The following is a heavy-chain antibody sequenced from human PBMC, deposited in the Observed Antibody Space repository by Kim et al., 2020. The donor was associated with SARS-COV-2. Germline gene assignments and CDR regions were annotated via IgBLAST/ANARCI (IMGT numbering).Heavy chain of an antibody. CDR1: GYTFTSYA. CDR3: ARGPGVVPAALPFDY. J-gene: IGHJ4*02. CDR2: INAGNGNT. Sequence: ASVKVSCKASGYTFTSYAMHWVRQAPGQRLEWMGWINAGNGNTKYSQKFQGRVTITRDTSASTAYMELSSLRSEDTAVYYCARGPGVVPAALPFDYWGQGTLVTVSS. V-gene: IGHV1-3*01. D-gene: IGHD2-2*01.